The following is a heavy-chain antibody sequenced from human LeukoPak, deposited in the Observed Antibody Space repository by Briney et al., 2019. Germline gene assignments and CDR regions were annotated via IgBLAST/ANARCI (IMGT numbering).Heavy chain of an antibody. CDR2: IYYSGST. Sequence: SETLSLTCTVSGGSISSYYWSWIRQPPGKGLEWIGYIYYSGSTNYNPSLKSRVTISVDTSKNQFSLKLSSVTAVDTAVYYCARTPRNGYNYYFDYWGQGTLVTVSS. V-gene: IGHV4-59*01. J-gene: IGHJ4*02. D-gene: IGHD5-24*01. CDR1: GGSISSYY. CDR3: ARTPRNGYNYYFDY.